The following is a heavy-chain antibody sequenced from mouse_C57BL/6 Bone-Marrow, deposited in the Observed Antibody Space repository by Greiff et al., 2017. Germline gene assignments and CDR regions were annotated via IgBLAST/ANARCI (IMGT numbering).Heavy chain of an antibody. CDR2: IDPENGDT. CDR1: GFNIKDDY. D-gene: IGHD1-1*01. Sequence: EVKLVESGAELVRPGASVKLSCTASGFNIKDDYMHWVKQRPEQGLEWIGWIDPENGDTEYASKFQGKATITADTSSNTAYLQLSSLTSEDTAVYYCTSYYYGSSYERGYWGQGTTLTVSS. CDR3: TSYYYGSSYERGY. J-gene: IGHJ2*01. V-gene: IGHV14-4*01.